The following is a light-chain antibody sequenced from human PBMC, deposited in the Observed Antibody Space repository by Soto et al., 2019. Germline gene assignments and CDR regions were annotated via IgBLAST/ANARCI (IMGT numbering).Light chain of an antibody. CDR3: QQYDEWPLT. V-gene: IGKV3-15*01. CDR1: QSVKSR. CDR2: DAF. Sequence: EKVMTQSPATLSVSPGERATLSCRASQSVKSRLAWYQQKPRQAPRLLIYDAFTRATGIPARFSGSAYGTEFTLTISSLPSEDFAVYYCQQYDEWPLTLGGRTKVEIK. J-gene: IGKJ4*01.